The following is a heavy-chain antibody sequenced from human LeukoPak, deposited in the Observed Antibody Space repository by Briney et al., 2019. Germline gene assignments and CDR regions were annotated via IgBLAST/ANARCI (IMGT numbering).Heavy chain of an antibody. CDR3: AKDSLGSSSKNWFDP. Sequence: GGSLRLSCAASGFTFSCYAMSWVRQAPGKGLEWVSAISGSGGSTYYADSVKGRFTISRDNSKNTLYLQMNSLRAEDTAVYYCAKDSLGSSSKNWFDPWGQGTLVTVSS. D-gene: IGHD6-13*01. CDR2: ISGSGGST. V-gene: IGHV3-23*01. J-gene: IGHJ5*02. CDR1: GFTFSCYA.